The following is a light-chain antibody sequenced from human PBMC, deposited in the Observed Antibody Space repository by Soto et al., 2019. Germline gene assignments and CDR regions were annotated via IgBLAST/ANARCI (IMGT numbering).Light chain of an antibody. CDR2: DAS. CDR1: ETVDSF. V-gene: IGKV3-11*01. J-gene: IGKJ4*01. CDR3: QRRKKWPPLN. Sequence: EIVLTQSPATLSLSPGERAALSCRARETVDSFLAWYQQKPGQAPRLLIYDASKRATGLPARFSRSGSGTDVTLPISSPEPDDFPVYYCQRRKKWPPLNFGGGTKVEIK.